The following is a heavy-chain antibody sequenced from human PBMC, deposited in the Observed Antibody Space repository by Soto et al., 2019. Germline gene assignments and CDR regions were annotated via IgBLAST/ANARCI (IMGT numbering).Heavy chain of an antibody. CDR2: ISSSSSYI. V-gene: IGHV3-21*01. Sequence: VGSLRLSCAASGFTFSSYSMNWVRQAPGKGLEWVSSISSSSSYIYYADSVKGRFTISRDNAKNSLYLQMNSLRAEDTAVYYCALGYCSSTSCLYYYYGMDVWGQGTTVTVSS. CDR3: ALGYCSSTSCLYYYYGMDV. D-gene: IGHD2-2*01. J-gene: IGHJ6*02. CDR1: GFTFSSYS.